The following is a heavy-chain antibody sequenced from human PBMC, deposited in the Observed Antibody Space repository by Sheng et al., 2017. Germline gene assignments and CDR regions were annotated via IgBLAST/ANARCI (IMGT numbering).Heavy chain of an antibody. CDR2: INHSGST. J-gene: IGHJ4*02. CDR3: ARLEDYDFXDY. CDR1: GGSFSGYY. V-gene: IGHV4-34*01. Sequence: QVQLQQWGAGLLKPSETLSLTCAVYGGSFSGYYWSWIRQPPGKGLEWIGEINHSGSTNYNPSLKSRVTISVDTSKNQFSLKLSSVTAADTAVYYCARLEDYDFXDYWGQGTLVTVSS. D-gene: IGHD3-3*01.